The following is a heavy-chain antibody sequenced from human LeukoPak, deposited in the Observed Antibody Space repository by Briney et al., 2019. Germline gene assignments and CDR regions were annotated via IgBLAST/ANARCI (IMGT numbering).Heavy chain of an antibody. D-gene: IGHD1-26*01. CDR1: GYTLTSYY. V-gene: IGHV1-46*01. CDR2: INPSGGST. CDR3: ARDGRGATHLTNPDGGGY. Sequence: AAPVKVSCKASGYTLTSYYMHWVRQAPGQGLEWMGIINPSGGSTSYAQKFQGRVTMTRDTSTSTVYMELSSLRSEDTAVYYCARDGRGATHLTNPDGGGYWGQGTLVTVSS. J-gene: IGHJ4*02.